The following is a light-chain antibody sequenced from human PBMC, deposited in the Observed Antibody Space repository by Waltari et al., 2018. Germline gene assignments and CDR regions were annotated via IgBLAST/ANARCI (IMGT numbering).Light chain of an antibody. J-gene: IGKJ1*01. V-gene: IGKV3-20*01. CDR1: QSVSRA. Sequence: EIVFTQSPGTLSLSPGERATLSCRASQSVSRAVAWYQQKPGQAPRLLIYGESSRATGISDRFSGSGSGTDFSLTISRLEPEDFAVYYCQHYVRLPATFGQGTKVEIK. CDR3: QHYVRLPAT. CDR2: GES.